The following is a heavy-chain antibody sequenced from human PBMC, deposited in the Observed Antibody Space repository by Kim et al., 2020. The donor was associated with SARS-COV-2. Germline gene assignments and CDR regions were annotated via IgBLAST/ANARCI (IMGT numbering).Heavy chain of an antibody. J-gene: IGHJ3*02. CDR3: ATHYYGSGSYKSSLGAFDI. V-gene: IGHV4-39*01. D-gene: IGHD3-10*01. CDR1: GGSISSSSYY. Sequence: SQTLSLTCTVSGGSISSSSYYWGWIRQPPGKGLEWIGSIYYSGSTYYNPSLKSRVTISVDTSKNQFSLKLSSVTAADTAVYYCATHYYGSGSYKSSLGAFDIWGQGTMVTVSS. CDR2: IYYSGST.